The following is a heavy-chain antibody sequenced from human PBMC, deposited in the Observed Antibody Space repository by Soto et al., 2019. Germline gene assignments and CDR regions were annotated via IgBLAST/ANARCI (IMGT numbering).Heavy chain of an antibody. CDR3: ARGPRITMIVVVLAGYFDY. V-gene: IGHV4-30-4*01. Sequence: ASETLSLTCTVSGGSISSGDYYWSWIRQPPGKGLEWIGYIYYSGSTYYNPSPKSRVTISVDTSKNQFSLKLSSVTAADTAVYYCARGPRITMIVVVLAGYFDYWGQGTLVTVSS. CDR2: IYYSGST. D-gene: IGHD3-22*01. CDR1: GGSISSGDYY. J-gene: IGHJ4*02.